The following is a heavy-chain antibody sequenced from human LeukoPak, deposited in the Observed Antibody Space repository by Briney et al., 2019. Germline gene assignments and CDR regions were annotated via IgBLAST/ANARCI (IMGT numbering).Heavy chain of an antibody. CDR2: INPSGGST. Sequence: ASVKVSCKASGYTFTSYYMHWVRQAPGQGLEWMGIINPSGGSTSYAQKFQGRVIMTRDTSTSTVYMELSSLRSEDTAVYYCARVGRLSRGEDIVVVPARGDWFDPWGQGTLVTVSS. V-gene: IGHV1-46*01. D-gene: IGHD2-2*01. CDR1: GYTFTSYY. CDR3: ARVGRLSRGEDIVVVPARGDWFDP. J-gene: IGHJ5*02.